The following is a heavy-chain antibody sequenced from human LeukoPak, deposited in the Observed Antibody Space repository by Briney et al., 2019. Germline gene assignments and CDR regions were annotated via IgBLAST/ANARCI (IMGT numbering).Heavy chain of an antibody. J-gene: IGHJ4*02. D-gene: IGHD3-9*01. CDR3: ARERETDYDILTGYWRYFDY. V-gene: IGHV1-69*05. Sequence: ASVKVSCKASGGTFSSYAISWVRQAPGHGLEWMGRIIPIFGTANYAQKFQGRVTITTDESTSTAYMELSSLRSEDTAVYYCARERETDYDILTGYWRYFDYWGQGTLVTVSS. CDR2: IIPIFGTA. CDR1: GGTFSSYA.